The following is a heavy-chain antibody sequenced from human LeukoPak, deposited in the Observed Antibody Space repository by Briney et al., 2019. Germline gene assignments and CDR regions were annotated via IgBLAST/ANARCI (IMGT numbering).Heavy chain of an antibody. CDR1: GGTFSSYA. D-gene: IGHD5-12*01. CDR3: ARAPFSGRGTFDP. CDR2: IIPILGIA. V-gene: IGHV1-69*04. J-gene: IGHJ5*02. Sequence: SVKGSCKASGGTFSSYAISWVRQAPGQGLEWMGRIIPILGIANYAQKFQGRVTITADKSTSTAYMELSSLRSEDTAVYYCARAPFSGRGTFDPWGQGTLVTVSS.